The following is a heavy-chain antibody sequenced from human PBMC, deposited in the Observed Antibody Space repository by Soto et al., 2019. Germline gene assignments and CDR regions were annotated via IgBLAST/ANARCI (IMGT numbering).Heavy chain of an antibody. CDR1: GFSLRISGVG. Sequence: QITLKESGPTLVKPTQTLTLTCTFSGFSLRISGVGVGWIRQPPGEALEWLALIYWDDDKRYSPSLKSRLTITMDTSKTQVVLTMTNMDRVDTATYSCAHSATESDAFAIRGQGTIVTVSS. V-gene: IGHV2-5*02. D-gene: IGHD2-15*01. CDR2: IYWDDDK. CDR3: AHSATESDAFAI. J-gene: IGHJ3*02.